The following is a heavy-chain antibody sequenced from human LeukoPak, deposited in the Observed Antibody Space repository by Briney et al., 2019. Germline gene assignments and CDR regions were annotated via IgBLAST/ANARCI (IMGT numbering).Heavy chain of an antibody. Sequence: ARSLRLSCSASGVTFNTYPMHWVRQSPAKGLEWVAVTSHDESYTFYAESVKGRFTISRDNSNNTLYLQMNTLRPEDTSVYYCARDRLFYFHSPDYRAGYFYAMDVWGQGTTVTVSS. CDR1: GVTFNTYP. CDR3: ARDRLFYFHSPDYRAGYFYAMDV. V-gene: IGHV3-30-3*01. CDR2: TSHDESYT. J-gene: IGHJ6*02. D-gene: IGHD3-22*01.